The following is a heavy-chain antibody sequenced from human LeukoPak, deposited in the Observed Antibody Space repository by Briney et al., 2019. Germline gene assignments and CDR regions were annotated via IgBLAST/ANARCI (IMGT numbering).Heavy chain of an antibody. D-gene: IGHD3-10*01. CDR1: GGSINTQY. V-gene: IGHV4-4*07. J-gene: IGHJ4*02. Sequence: PSETLSLTCTVSGGSINTQYWSWIRQPAGKGLEWIGRIYSSGSTNYNTSLMTRLTMSVDTSKNQISLNLHSVTAADTAVYYCARDLIDGSGTYFNPLGYWGLGILVTVSS. CDR3: ARDLIDGSGTYFNPLGY. CDR2: IYSSGST.